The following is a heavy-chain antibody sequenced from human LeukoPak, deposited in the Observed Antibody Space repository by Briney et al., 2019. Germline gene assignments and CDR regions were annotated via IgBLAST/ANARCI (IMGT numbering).Heavy chain of an antibody. J-gene: IGHJ3*02. CDR3: AHHGGGTIRLGAFDI. CDR2: ISGNGGDT. V-gene: IGHV3-23*01. CDR1: GFTFSSYG. D-gene: IGHD3-3*01. Sequence: GGTLRLSCAASGFTFSSYGMSWVRQAPGKGLEWVSAISGNGGDTFYADSVKGRFTNSRDNSKNTLYLQMSSLRAEDTAVYYCAHHGGGTIRLGAFDIWGQGTMVTVSS.